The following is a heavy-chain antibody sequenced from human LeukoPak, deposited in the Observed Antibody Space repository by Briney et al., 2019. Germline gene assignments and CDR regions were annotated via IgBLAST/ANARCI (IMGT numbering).Heavy chain of an antibody. J-gene: IGHJ6*02. CDR3: ARDFGWFGEYYYYGMDV. D-gene: IGHD3-10*01. CDR1: GFTFSDYY. V-gene: IGHV3-33*08. Sequence: PGGSLRLSCAASGFTFSDYYMTWIRQAPGKGLEWVAVIWYDGSNKYYADSVKGRFTISRDNSKNTLYLQMNSLRAEDTAVYYCARDFGWFGEYYYYGMDVWGQGTTVTVS. CDR2: IWYDGSNK.